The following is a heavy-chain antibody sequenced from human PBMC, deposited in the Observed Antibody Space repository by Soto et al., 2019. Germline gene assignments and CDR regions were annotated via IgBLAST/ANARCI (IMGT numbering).Heavy chain of an antibody. CDR1: GGSISSGGYY. CDR3: ARGDSSGQLYGC. CDR2: IYYSGST. V-gene: IGHV4-31*03. D-gene: IGHD3-22*01. J-gene: IGHJ4*02. Sequence: QVQLQESGPGLVKPSQTLSLTCTVSGGSISSGGYYWSWIRQHPGKGLEWIGYIYYSGSTYCNPSLKSRVTMSVDTSKTQFSLKLSSVTAADTAVYYCARGDSSGQLYGCWGQGTLVTVSS.